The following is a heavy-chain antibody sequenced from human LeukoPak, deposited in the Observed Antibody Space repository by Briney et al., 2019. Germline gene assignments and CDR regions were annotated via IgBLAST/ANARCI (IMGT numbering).Heavy chain of an antibody. D-gene: IGHD2-2*01. CDR2: ISSSSSYI. J-gene: IGHJ6*03. CDR1: GFTFSSYS. CDR3: ARARYCSSTSCRVARYYYMDV. V-gene: IGHV3-21*01. Sequence: GGSLRLSCAASGFTFSSYSMNWVRQAPGKGLEWVSSISSSSSYIYYADSVKGRFTISRDNAKNSLYLQMNSLRAEDTAVYYCARARYCSSTSCRVARYYYMDVWGKGTTVTVSS.